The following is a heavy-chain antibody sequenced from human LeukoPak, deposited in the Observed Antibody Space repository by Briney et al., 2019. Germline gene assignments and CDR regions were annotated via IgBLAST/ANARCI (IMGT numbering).Heavy chain of an antibody. V-gene: IGHV1-69*05. CDR3: AREGDYDILTGYYNY. CDR2: IIPIFGTE. CDR1: GYTFTDYY. D-gene: IGHD3-9*01. Sequence: SVKISCKVSGYTFTDYYMHWVQQAPGQGLEWMGRIIPIFGTENYAQKFQGRVTITTDESTSTAYMELSSLRSEDTAVYYCAREGDYDILTGYYNYWGQGTLVTVSS. J-gene: IGHJ4*02.